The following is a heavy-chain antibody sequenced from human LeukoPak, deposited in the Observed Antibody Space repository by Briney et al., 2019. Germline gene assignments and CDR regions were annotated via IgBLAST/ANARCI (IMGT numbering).Heavy chain of an antibody. J-gene: IGHJ4*02. CDR1: GFSLSTYW. D-gene: IGHD6-6*01. Sequence: GGSLRLSCAASGFSLSTYWMIWVRQAPGKGLEWVSAISGSGGSTYYADSVKGRFTISRDNSKNTLYLQMNSLRAEDTAVYYCAKAEYSSSSPVDYWGQGTPVTVSS. CDR3: AKAEYSSSSPVDY. CDR2: ISGSGGST. V-gene: IGHV3-23*01.